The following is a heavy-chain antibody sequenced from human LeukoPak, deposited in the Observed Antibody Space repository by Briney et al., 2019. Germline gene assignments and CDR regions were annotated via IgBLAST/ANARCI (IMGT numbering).Heavy chain of an antibody. D-gene: IGHD6-19*01. J-gene: IGHJ4*02. CDR3: ARGIAVAGTGDY. Sequence: SETLSLTCAVYGGSFSGYYWSWIRQPPGKGLEWIGEINHSGSTNYNPSLKSRVTISVDTSKNQFSLKLSSVTAADTAVYYCARGIAVAGTGDYWGQGTLATVSS. CDR1: GGSFSGYY. V-gene: IGHV4-34*01. CDR2: INHSGST.